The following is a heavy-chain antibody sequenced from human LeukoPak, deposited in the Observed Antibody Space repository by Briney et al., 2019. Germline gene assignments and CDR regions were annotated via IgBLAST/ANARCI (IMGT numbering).Heavy chain of an antibody. CDR3: ARAPRNSSTMLDY. V-gene: IGHV1-46*01. CDR1: GYTFTSYW. D-gene: IGHD6-13*01. J-gene: IGHJ4*02. Sequence: ASVKVSCKASGYTFTSYWIQWVRQAPGQGLEWMGLINPDGGSTAYAHRLQGRVTMTRDTSTSTVYMDLSSLRSEDTAVYYCARAPRNSSTMLDYWGQGTLVTVSS. CDR2: INPDGGST.